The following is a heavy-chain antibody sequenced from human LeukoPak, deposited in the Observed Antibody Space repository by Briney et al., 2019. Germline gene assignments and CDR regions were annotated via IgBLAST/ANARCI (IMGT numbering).Heavy chain of an antibody. D-gene: IGHD1-26*01. V-gene: IGHV4-59*08. Sequence: YYGGSTNFNPSLKSRVTISVDTSKNQFSLKLSSVTAADTAIYYCARRRRIVETSKGDGFDIWDQGTMVTVSS. CDR3: ARRRRIVETSKGDGFDI. J-gene: IGHJ3*02. CDR2: YYGGST.